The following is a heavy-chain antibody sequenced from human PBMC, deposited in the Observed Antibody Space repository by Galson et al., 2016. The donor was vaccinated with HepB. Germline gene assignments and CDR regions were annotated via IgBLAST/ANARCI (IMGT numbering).Heavy chain of an antibody. CDR1: GFTVSNNY. J-gene: IGHJ4*02. V-gene: IGHV3-66*01. Sequence: SLRLSCAASGFTVSNNYMRWIRQAPGKGLEWVSFIYSGGDTYYADSVRGRFTISRDNSKNTLYLQMNSLIAEDTAVYYCARGGNYAVSWGQGTLVTVSS. CDR2: IYSGGDT. CDR3: ARGGNYAVS. D-gene: IGHD3-16*01.